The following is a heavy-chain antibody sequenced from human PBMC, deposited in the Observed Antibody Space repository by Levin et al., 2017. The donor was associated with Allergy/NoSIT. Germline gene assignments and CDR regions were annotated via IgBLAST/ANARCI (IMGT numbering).Heavy chain of an antibody. CDR2: IYYSGST. CDR3: ASGGYSGYDYAKYAFDI. J-gene: IGHJ3*02. V-gene: IGHV4-39*01. CDR1: GGSISSSSYY. Sequence: PSETLSLTCTVSGGSISSSSYYWGWIRQPPGKGLEWIGSIYYSGSTYYNPSLKSRVTISVDTSKNQFSLKLSSVTAADTAVYYCASGGYSGYDYAKYAFDIWGQGTMVTVSS. D-gene: IGHD5-12*01.